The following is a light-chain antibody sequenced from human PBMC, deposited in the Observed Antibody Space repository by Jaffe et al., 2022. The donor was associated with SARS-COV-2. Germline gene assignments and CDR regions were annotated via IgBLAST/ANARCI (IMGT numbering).Light chain of an antibody. V-gene: IGLV2-14*01. Sequence: QSALTQPASVSGSPGQSITISCTGASSDVGGYNYVSWYQQHPGKAPKVMIYDVSNRPSGVSNRFSGSKSGNTASLTISGLQPEDEADYYCTSYTSSSTYVFGTGTKVTVL. CDR3: TSYTSSSTYV. CDR2: DVS. J-gene: IGLJ1*01. CDR1: SSDVGGYNY.